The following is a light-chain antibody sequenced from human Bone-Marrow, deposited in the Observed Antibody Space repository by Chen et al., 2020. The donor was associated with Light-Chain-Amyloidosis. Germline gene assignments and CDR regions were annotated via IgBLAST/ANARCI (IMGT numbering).Light chain of an antibody. J-gene: IGLJ2*01. Sequence: SYELTQPPSVSVSPGQTASITCSGDDLPTKYAYWYQQKPGQAPVLVIHRDTERPSGISARFSGSSSGTTATLTIRGVQAEDEADYHCQSADSSGTYEVIFGGGTKLTVL. CDR1: DLPTKY. V-gene: IGLV3-25*03. CDR3: QSADSSGTYEVI. CDR2: RDT.